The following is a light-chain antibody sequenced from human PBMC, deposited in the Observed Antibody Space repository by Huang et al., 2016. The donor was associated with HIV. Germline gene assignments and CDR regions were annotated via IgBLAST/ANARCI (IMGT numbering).Light chain of an antibody. Sequence: EVVLTQSPATLSLSPGERATLSCRASQSVTNFLAWDQQKPGQPPRLLIYDASTRATGSPPRVSGSGSGTDFTITISSIEPEDFAVYYCQQRNDWPPYTFGQGTRLEIK. J-gene: IGKJ2*01. CDR3: QQRNDWPPYT. CDR2: DAS. CDR1: QSVTNF. V-gene: IGKV3-11*01.